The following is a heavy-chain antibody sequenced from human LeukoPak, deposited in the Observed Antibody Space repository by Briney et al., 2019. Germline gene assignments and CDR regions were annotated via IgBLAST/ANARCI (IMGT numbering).Heavy chain of an antibody. CDR3: VRGSSASRFDP. CDR2: INSDGSST. Sequence: GGTLRLSCAASGFTFSSYWMYWVRQAPGKGLVWVARINSDGSSTRYADSVKGRFTISRDNAKNTLYLQMNSLRAEDTAVYYCVRGSSASRFDPWGQGTLVTVSS. D-gene: IGHD2-2*01. CDR1: GFTFSSYW. V-gene: IGHV3-74*01. J-gene: IGHJ5*02.